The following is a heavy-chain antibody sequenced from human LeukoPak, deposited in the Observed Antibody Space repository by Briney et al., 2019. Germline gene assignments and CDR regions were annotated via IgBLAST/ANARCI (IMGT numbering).Heavy chain of an antibody. CDR1: GLTFSSFW. D-gene: IGHD1-1*01. CDR2: IKYDESEK. J-gene: IGHJ4*02. CDR3: AKITTSGYFEY. Sequence: GGSLRLSCAASGLTFSSFWMGWVRQAPGKGREWVASIKYDESEKHHVDSVKGRFTVSRDNAKNSLYLQMNNLRAEDTAVYFCAKITTSGYFEYWGQGTLVTVSS. V-gene: IGHV3-7*01.